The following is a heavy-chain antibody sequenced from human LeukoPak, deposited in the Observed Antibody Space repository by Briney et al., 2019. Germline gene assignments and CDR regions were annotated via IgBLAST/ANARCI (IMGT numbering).Heavy chain of an antibody. CDR1: GYTFTSYD. J-gene: IGHJ3*02. CDR3: ARAYTYYDFWSGSKTDAFDI. V-gene: IGHV1-8*03. D-gene: IGHD3-3*01. CDR2: MNPNSGNT. Sequence: ASVKVSCKASGYTFTSYDINWVRQATGQGLEWMGWMNPNSGNTGYAQKFQGRVTITRNTSISTAYMGLSSLRSEDTAVYYCARAYTYYDFWSGSKTDAFDIWGQGTMVTVSS.